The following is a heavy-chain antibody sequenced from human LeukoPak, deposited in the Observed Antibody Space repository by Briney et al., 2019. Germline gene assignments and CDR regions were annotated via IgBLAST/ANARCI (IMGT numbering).Heavy chain of an antibody. D-gene: IGHD6-6*01. V-gene: IGHV4-34*01. Sequence: SETLSLTCAVYGGSFSGYYWSWIRQLPGKGLEWIGEINHSGSTNYNPSLKSRVTISVDTSKNQFSLKLSSVTAADTAVYYCARGVAAQILNWFDPWGQGTLVTVSS. CDR3: ARGVAAQILNWFDP. J-gene: IGHJ5*02. CDR1: GGSFSGYY. CDR2: INHSGST.